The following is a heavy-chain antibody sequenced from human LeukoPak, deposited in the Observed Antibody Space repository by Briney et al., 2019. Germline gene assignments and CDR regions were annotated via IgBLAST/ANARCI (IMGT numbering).Heavy chain of an antibody. Sequence: GGSLRLSCAASGFTFSTYEFNWVRQAPGKGLEWVSYISSSGSTIYYADSVKGRFTVSRDNPKSSLYLKMYSLRAEDTAIYYCARKISGCYYEYLDYWGQGTLVTVSS. J-gene: IGHJ4*02. CDR2: ISSSGSTI. CDR1: GFTFSTYE. CDR3: ARKISGCYYEYLDY. D-gene: IGHD1-26*01. V-gene: IGHV3-48*03.